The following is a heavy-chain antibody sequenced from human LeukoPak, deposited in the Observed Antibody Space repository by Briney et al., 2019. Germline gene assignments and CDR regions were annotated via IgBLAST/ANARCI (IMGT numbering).Heavy chain of an antibody. CDR2: ISSSGSTI. D-gene: IGHD3-3*01. Sequence: PGGSLRLSCAASGFTFDDYGMSWVRQAPGKGLEWVSYISSSGSTIYYADSVKGRFTISRDNAKNSLYLQMNSLRAEDTAVYYCAKGDRHYDFWSGYYDYYYMDVWGKGTTVTVSS. CDR3: AKGDRHYDFWSGYYDYYYMDV. CDR1: GFTFDDYG. V-gene: IGHV3-48*04. J-gene: IGHJ6*03.